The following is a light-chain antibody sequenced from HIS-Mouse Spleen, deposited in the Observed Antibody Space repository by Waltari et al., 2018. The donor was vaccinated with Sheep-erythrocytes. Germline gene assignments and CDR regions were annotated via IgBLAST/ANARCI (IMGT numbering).Light chain of an antibody. CDR3: AAWDDSLNGVV. V-gene: IGLV3-1*01. CDR1: KLGDKY. J-gene: IGLJ2*01. Sequence: SYELTQPPSVSVSPGQTASIPCSGDKLGDKYACWYQQKPGQSPVLVIYQDSKRPSGIPERFSGSNSGNTATLTISGLQSEDEADYYCAAWDDSLNGVVFGGGTKLTVL. CDR2: QDS.